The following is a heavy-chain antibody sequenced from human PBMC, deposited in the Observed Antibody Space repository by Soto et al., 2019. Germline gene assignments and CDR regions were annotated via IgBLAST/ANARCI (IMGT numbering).Heavy chain of an antibody. Sequence: SETLSLTCIVSGGSVSSSIYYWGWIRQPPGKGLEWIGSVEYGGSTYDNPSLRSRVTLSEDTSKNQFSLKLNSVTAADTAVYSCARHIRGAVTMNWFDPWGQGILVTVSS. CDR3: ARHIRGAVTMNWFDP. CDR1: GGSVSSSIYY. J-gene: IGHJ5*02. CDR2: VEYGGST. D-gene: IGHD4-17*01. V-gene: IGHV4-39*01.